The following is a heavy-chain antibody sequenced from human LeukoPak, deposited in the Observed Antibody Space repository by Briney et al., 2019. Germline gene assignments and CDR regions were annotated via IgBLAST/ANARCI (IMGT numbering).Heavy chain of an antibody. CDR3: ARGRPPARWGPITTAVFDY. CDR1: GGSFSGYY. J-gene: IGHJ4*02. V-gene: IGHV4-34*01. D-gene: IGHD1-20*01. CDR2: INHSGST. Sequence: SETLSLTCAVYGGSFSGYYWSWIRQPPGKGLEWIGEINHSGSTNYNPSLKSRVTISVDTSKSQFSLKLSSVTAADTAVYYCARGRPPARWGPITTAVFDYWGQGTLVTVSS.